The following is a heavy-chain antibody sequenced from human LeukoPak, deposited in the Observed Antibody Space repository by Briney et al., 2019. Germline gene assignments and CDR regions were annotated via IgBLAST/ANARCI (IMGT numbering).Heavy chain of an antibody. D-gene: IGHD6-13*01. CDR2: INPNSGGT. Sequence: GASVKVSCKASGYTFTGYYMHWVRQAPGQGLEWMGWINPNSGGTNYAQKFQGRVTMTRDTSISTAYMELSRLRSDDTAVYYCASTPFSSWSDHYYFDYWGQGTLVTVSS. CDR3: ASTPFSSWSDHYYFDY. J-gene: IGHJ4*02. V-gene: IGHV1-2*02. CDR1: GYTFTGYY.